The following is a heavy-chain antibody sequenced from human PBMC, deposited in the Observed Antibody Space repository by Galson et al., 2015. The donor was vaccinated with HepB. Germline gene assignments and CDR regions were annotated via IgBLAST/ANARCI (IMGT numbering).Heavy chain of an antibody. J-gene: IGHJ5*02. V-gene: IGHV3-33*08. CDR2: IWYDGSNK. D-gene: IGHD1-26*01. CDR1: GFTFSSYG. Sequence: SLRLSCAASGFTFSSYGTHWVRQAPGKGLEWVAVIWYDGSNKYYADSVKGRFTISRDNSKNTLYLQMNSLRAEDTAVYYCAREGRVGATKSGWFDPWGQGTLVTVSS. CDR3: AREGRVGATKSGWFDP.